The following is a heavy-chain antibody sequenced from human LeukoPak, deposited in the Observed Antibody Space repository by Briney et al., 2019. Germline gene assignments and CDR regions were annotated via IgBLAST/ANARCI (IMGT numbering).Heavy chain of an antibody. CDR3: ARHTDSSSWYTN. D-gene: IGHD6-13*01. J-gene: IGHJ4*02. CDR2: IYYSGSP. Sequence: SETLSLTCTVSGGSISSYYWSWIRQPPGKGLEWIGYIYYSGSPNYNPSLKSRVTISVDTSKNQFSLKLSSVTAADTAVYYCARHTDSSSWYTNWGQGTLVTVSS. CDR1: GGSISSYY. V-gene: IGHV4-59*08.